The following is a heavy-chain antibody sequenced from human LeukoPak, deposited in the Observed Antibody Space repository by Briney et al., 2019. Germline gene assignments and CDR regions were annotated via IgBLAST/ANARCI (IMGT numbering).Heavy chain of an antibody. J-gene: IGHJ5*02. Sequence: PGGSLRLSCAASGFTFSDYYMSWIRQAPGEGLEWVSYISSSSSYTNYADSVKGRFTISRDNAKNSLYLQMNSLRAEDTAVYYCARDPYYYGSGSPQGWFDPWGQGTLVTVSS. CDR3: ARDPYYYGSGSPQGWFDP. CDR2: ISSSSSYT. D-gene: IGHD3-10*01. V-gene: IGHV3-11*06. CDR1: GFTFSDYY.